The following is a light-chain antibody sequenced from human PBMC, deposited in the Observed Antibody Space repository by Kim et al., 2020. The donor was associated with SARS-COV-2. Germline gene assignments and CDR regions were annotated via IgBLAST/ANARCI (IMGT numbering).Light chain of an antibody. CDR1: KNNVANYG. CDR2: TTN. CDR3: SAWDSSLNAWL. Sequence: HTATLTCTGNKNNVANYGAAWLQQHQGHPPTLLSYTTNNRPSAISERFSASRSGNTASLTISGLQPEDEADYYCSAWDSSLNAWLFGGGTQLTVL. V-gene: IGLV10-54*04. J-gene: IGLJ3*02.